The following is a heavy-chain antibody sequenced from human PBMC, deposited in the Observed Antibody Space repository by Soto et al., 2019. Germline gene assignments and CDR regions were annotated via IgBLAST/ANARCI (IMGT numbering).Heavy chain of an antibody. Sequence: QVQLVQSGAEVKKPGASVKVSCKASGYTFTSYAMHWVRQAPGQRLEWMGWINAGNGNTKYSQKFQGRVTITRDTSASTADMELSSLRSEDTAVYYCARAPSPHLGDYWGQGTLVTVSS. CDR2: INAGNGNT. CDR3: ARAPSPHLGDY. V-gene: IGHV1-3*01. J-gene: IGHJ4*02. CDR1: GYTFTSYA.